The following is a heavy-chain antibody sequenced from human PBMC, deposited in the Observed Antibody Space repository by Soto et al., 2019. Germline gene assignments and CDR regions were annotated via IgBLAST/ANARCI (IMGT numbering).Heavy chain of an antibody. CDR3: ARGKISSSWYKWQQTNWFDP. D-gene: IGHD6-13*01. V-gene: IGHV4-59*01. Sequence: SETLSLTCTVSGGSISSYYWSWIRQPPGKGLEWIGYIYYSGSTNYNPSLKSRVTISVDTSKNQFSLKLSSVTAADTAVYYCARGKISSSWYKWQQTNWFDPWGQGALVTVSS. J-gene: IGHJ5*02. CDR1: GGSISSYY. CDR2: IYYSGST.